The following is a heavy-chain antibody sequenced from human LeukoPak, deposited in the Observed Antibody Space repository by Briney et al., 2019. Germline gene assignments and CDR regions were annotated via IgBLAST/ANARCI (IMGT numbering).Heavy chain of an antibody. CDR2: IYSGGST. D-gene: IGHD3-10*01. J-gene: IGHJ4*02. Sequence: GGSLRLSCAASGFTVSSNYMSWVRQAPGKGLEWFSVIYSGGSTYYADSVKGRFTISRDNSKNTLYLQMNSLRAEDTAVYYCARTYGSGDPEYWGQGTLVTVSS. V-gene: IGHV3-53*01. CDR3: ARTYGSGDPEY. CDR1: GFTVSSNY.